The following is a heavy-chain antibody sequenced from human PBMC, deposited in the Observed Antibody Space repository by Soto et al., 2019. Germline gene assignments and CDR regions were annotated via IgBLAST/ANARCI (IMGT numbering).Heavy chain of an antibody. D-gene: IGHD5-12*01. CDR2: MFYTGST. J-gene: IGHJ4*02. V-gene: IGHV4-31*03. CDR3: AIDNGYGNFDS. Sequence: QVQLQESGTGLVKTSQTLSLTCTVSGASITSGRYSWSWIRQHPGKGLEWIGYMFYTGSTYYHPSLKSRVNISADTSKNQFSLMLSSVTPADTAVYYCAIDNGYGNFDSWGQGTLVTVSS. CDR1: GASITSGRYS.